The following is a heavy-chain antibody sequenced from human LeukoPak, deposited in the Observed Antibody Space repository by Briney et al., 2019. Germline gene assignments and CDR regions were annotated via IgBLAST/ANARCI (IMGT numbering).Heavy chain of an antibody. V-gene: IGHV3-21*01. J-gene: IGHJ4*02. CDR3: VRLRRNNDRSGYYYYYDY. CDR1: GFTSSSYW. CDR2: ISVRSNYR. D-gene: IGHD3-22*01. Sequence: PGGSLRLSCTASGFTSSSYWMAWVRQAPGKGLEWVSSISVRSNYRYYADSVRGRFTISRDDARDSLFLQMNSLRAEDTAVYFCVRLRRNNDRSGYYYYYDYWGQGTLVTVSS.